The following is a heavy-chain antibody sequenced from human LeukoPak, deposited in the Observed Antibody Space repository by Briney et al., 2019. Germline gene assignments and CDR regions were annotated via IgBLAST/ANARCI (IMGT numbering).Heavy chain of an antibody. J-gene: IGHJ6*02. Sequence: ASVTVSCKASGYTFTSYAMHWVRQAPGQRLEWMGWINAGNGNTKYSQKFQGRVTITRDTSASTAYMELSSLRSEDTAVYYCARGRGSSWYSYYYGMDVWGQGTTVTVSS. CDR1: GYTFTSYA. V-gene: IGHV1-3*01. D-gene: IGHD6-13*01. CDR3: ARGRGSSWYSYYYGMDV. CDR2: INAGNGNT.